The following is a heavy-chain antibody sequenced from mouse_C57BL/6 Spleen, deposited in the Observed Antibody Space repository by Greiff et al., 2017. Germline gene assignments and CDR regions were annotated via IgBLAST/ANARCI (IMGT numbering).Heavy chain of an antibody. V-gene: IGHV5-16*01. J-gene: IGHJ1*03. CDR1: GFTFSDYY. CDR3: ARDPRGYWYFDV. CDR2: INYDGSST. Sequence: EVKLVESEGGLVQPGSSMKLSCTASGFTFSDYYMAWVRQVPEKGLEWVANINYDGSSTYYLDSLKSRFIISRDNAKNILYLQRSSLKSEDTATYYCARDPRGYWYFDVWGTGTTVTVSS.